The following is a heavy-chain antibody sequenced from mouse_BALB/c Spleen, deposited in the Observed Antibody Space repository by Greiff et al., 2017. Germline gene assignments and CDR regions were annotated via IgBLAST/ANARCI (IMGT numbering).Heavy chain of an antibody. Sequence: VQGVESGPGLVAPSQSLSITCTVSGFSLTSYGVHWVRQPPGKGLEWLGVIWAGGSTNYNSALMSRLSISKDNSKSQVFLKMNSLQTDDTAMYYCAREDYGNYWFAYWGQGTLVTVSA. D-gene: IGHD2-1*01. CDR2: IWAGGST. V-gene: IGHV2-9*02. CDR1: GFSLTSYG. CDR3: AREDYGNYWFAY. J-gene: IGHJ3*01.